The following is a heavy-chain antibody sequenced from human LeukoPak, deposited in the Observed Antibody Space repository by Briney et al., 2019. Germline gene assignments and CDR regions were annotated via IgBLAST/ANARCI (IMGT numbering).Heavy chain of an antibody. CDR2: INSDGSST. CDR3: ARGGPDYGDPSAFDI. J-gene: IGHJ3*02. V-gene: IGHV3-74*01. D-gene: IGHD4-17*01. Sequence: GGSLRLSCAASGFTFSSYWMHWVRQAPGKGLVWVSRINSDGSSTSYADSVKGRFTISRDNAKNTLYLQMNSLRAEDTAVYYCARGGPDYGDPSAFDIWGQGTMVTVSS. CDR1: GFTFSSYW.